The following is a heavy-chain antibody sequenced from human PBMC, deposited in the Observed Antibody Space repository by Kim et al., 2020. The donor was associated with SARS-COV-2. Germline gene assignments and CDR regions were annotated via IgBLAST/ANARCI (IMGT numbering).Heavy chain of an antibody. D-gene: IGHD2-15*01. CDR3: AKLVVVAAQGAFEI. J-gene: IGHJ3*02. V-gene: IGHV3-23*01. Sequence: ADSVQGRFTISRDTSNTALYLKMNSLRDEDTAVYYCAKLVVVAAQGAFEIWGQGTMVTVSS.